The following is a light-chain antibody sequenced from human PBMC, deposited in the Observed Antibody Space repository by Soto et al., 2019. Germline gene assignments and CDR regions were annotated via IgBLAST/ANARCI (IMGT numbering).Light chain of an antibody. CDR1: RRVLYSSNNKNY. CDR2: WAS. J-gene: IGKJ5*01. V-gene: IGKV4-1*01. CDR3: QQYYSTPIT. Sequence: DIVMTQSPASLAVSLGERATINCKSSRRVLYSSNNKNYLAWYQQKPGQPPKLLIYWASTRESGVPDRFSGSGSGTDFTLTISSLQAEDVAVYYCQQYYSTPITFGQGTRLAIK.